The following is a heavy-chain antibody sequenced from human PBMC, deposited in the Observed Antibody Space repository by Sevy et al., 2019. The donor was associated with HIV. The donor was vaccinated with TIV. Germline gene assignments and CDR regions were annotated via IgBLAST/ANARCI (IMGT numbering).Heavy chain of an antibody. J-gene: IGHJ4*02. CDR1: GGSFSGYY. V-gene: IGHV4-34*01. CDR3: ARRGGYCSSTSCYNPGILDFDY. Sequence: SETLSLTCAVYGGSFSGYYWSWIRQPPGKGLEWIGEINRSGSTNYNPSLKSRVTISVDTSKNQFSLKLSSVTAADTAVYYCARRGGYCSSTSCYNPGILDFDYWGQGTLVTVSS. D-gene: IGHD2-2*02. CDR2: INRSGST.